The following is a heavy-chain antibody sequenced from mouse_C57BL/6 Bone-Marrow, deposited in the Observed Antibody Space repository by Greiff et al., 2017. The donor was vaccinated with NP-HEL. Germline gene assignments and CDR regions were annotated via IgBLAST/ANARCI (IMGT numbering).Heavy chain of an antibody. CDR3: ARFGYYYFDY. CDR1: GFTFSDYY. Sequence: EVMLVESGGGLVQPGGSLKLSCAASGFTFSDYYMYWVRQTPEKRLEWVAYISNGGGSTYYPDTVKGRFTISRDNAKNTLYLQMSRLKSEDTAMYYCARFGYYYFDYWGQGTTLTVSS. V-gene: IGHV5-12*01. CDR2: ISNGGGST. D-gene: IGHD2-3*01. J-gene: IGHJ2*01.